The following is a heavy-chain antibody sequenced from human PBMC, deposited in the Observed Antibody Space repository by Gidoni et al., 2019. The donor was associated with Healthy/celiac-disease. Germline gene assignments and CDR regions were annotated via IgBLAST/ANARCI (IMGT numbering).Heavy chain of an antibody. J-gene: IGHJ4*02. CDR1: GYTFTGYY. D-gene: IGHD1-1*01. Sequence: QVQLVQPGAEVTTPGASVKVSCKASGYTFTGYYMHRVRQAPGQWLEWMGRINPNRGGTNYAQKFQGRVTMTRDTSISTAYMELSRLRADDTAVYYCARSPGSINWNDEDYWGQGTLVTVSS. CDR3: ARSPGSINWNDEDY. CDR2: INPNRGGT. V-gene: IGHV1-2*06.